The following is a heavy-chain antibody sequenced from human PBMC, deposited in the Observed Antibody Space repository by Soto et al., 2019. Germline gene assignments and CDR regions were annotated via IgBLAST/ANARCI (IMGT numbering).Heavy chain of an antibody. J-gene: IGHJ4*02. CDR1: GGSISSSNW. CDR2: IYHSGST. Sequence: QVQLQESGPGLVKPSGTLSLTCAVSGGSISSSNWWSWVRQPPGKGLEWIGEIYHSGSTNYNPSLKSRVTISVEKSKNQFSLKLSSVTAADTAVYYCARTQGRLGELSSIDYWGQGTLVTVSS. CDR3: ARTQGRLGELSSIDY. D-gene: IGHD3-16*02. V-gene: IGHV4-4*02.